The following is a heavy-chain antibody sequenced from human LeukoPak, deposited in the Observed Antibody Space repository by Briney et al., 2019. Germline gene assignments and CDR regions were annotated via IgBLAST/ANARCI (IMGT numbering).Heavy chain of an antibody. CDR1: GFDFRSHW. V-gene: IGHV3-7*01. J-gene: IGHJ4*02. Sequence: GSLRLSCAASGFDFRSHWMNWVRQAPGKGLEWVANIKEDGTRTYYVESVRGRFIISRDNAMNSLYLQMDSLRVEDTAVYYCAGKRRGVPNHSDYWGQGTLVTVSS. CDR3: AGKRRGVPNHSDY. CDR2: IKEDGTRT. D-gene: IGHD3-10*01.